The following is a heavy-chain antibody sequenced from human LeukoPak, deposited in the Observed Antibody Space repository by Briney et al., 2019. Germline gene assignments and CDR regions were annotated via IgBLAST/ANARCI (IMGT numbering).Heavy chain of an antibody. J-gene: IGHJ4*02. D-gene: IGHD4-11*01. V-gene: IGHV3-30*04. Sequence: GGSLRLSCAASGFTFGRYAMHWVRQAPGKGLEWVAVISYDGNTKFFTDSVKGRFTISRDNSKNTLSLQMISLRAEDTAMCYCARAAGSDYNFDYWGQGTLVTVSS. CDR2: ISYDGNTK. CDR3: ARAAGSDYNFDY. CDR1: GFTFGRYA.